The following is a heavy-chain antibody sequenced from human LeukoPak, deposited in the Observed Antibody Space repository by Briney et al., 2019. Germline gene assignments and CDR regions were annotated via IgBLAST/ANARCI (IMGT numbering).Heavy chain of an antibody. D-gene: IGHD3-3*01. CDR2: MNPNSGNT. CDR3: ARALFGVVNPGDDY. Sequence: GASVKVSCKASGYTSTSYDINWVPQATGQGLEWMGWMNPNSGNTGYAQKFQGRVTITRNTSISTAYMELSSLRSEDTAVYYCARALFGVVNPGDDYWGQGTLVTVSS. CDR1: GYTSTSYD. J-gene: IGHJ4*02. V-gene: IGHV1-8*03.